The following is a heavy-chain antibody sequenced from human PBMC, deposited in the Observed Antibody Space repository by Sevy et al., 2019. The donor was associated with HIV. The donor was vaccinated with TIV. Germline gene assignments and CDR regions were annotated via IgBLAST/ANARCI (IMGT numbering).Heavy chain of an antibody. CDR2: INYNSGRV. Sequence: GGSLRLSCATFGVSFEDYGMHWVRQSPERGLEWVAGINYNSGRVGYIDSVKGRFTISRDNAKQSLYLQMTSLKPEDSALYHCAKGRITEVAYYYGLDVWGQGTTVTVSS. J-gene: IGHJ6*02. CDR3: AKGRITEVAYYYGLDV. CDR1: GVSFEDYG. D-gene: IGHD3-16*01. V-gene: IGHV3-9*01.